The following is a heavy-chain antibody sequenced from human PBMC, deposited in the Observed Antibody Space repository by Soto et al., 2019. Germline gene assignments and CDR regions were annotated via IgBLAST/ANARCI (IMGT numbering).Heavy chain of an antibody. CDR3: AKDSYDYYGSGSYDAFDI. CDR2: ISGSGSSK. J-gene: IGHJ3*02. CDR1: GFTFSSYA. D-gene: IGHD3-10*01. V-gene: IGHV3-23*01. Sequence: GGSLRLSCAASGFTFSSYAMSWVRQAPGKGLEWVSAISGSGSSKYYADSVKGRFTISRDNSKNTLYLQMNSLRAEDTAVYYCAKDSYDYYGSGSYDAFDIWGQGTMVTVSS.